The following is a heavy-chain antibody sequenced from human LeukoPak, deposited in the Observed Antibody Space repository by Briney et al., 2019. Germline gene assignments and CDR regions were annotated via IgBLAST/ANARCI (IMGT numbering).Heavy chain of an antibody. Sequence: ASVKVSCKASGYTFTGYYMYWVRQAPGQGLEWMGWINPNSGGTNYAQKFQGRVTMTRDKSISTAYLQWSSLKASDTAMYYCARGERGNWGLYYFDYWGQGTLVTVSS. CDR3: ARGERGNWGLYYFDY. D-gene: IGHD7-27*01. V-gene: IGHV1-2*02. J-gene: IGHJ4*02. CDR2: INPNSGGT. CDR1: GYTFTGYY.